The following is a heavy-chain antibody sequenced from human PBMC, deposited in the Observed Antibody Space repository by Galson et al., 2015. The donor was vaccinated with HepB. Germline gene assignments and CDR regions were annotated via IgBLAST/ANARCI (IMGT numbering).Heavy chain of an antibody. V-gene: IGHV1-69*13. Sequence: SVKVSCKASGGTFSSYAISWVRQAPGQGLELMGGIIPIFGTANYAQKFQGRVTITADESTSTAYMELSSLRSEDTAVYYCARGRRDGYNFGYWGQGTLVTVSS. CDR3: ARGRRDGYNFGY. CDR1: GGTFSSYA. D-gene: IGHD5-24*01. CDR2: IIPIFGTA. J-gene: IGHJ4*02.